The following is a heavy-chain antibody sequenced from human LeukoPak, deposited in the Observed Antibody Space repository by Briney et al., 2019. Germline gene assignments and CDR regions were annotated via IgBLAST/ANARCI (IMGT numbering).Heavy chain of an antibody. D-gene: IGHD3-10*01. CDR1: GYTFTSYG. Sequence: ASVKVSCKASGYTFTSYGISWVRQAPGQGLEWMGWISAYNGNTNYAQKLQGRVTMTTDTSTSTAYMELRSLRSDDTAVYYCALGARFGELFNNWFDPGGQGTLVTVSS. V-gene: IGHV1-18*01. J-gene: IGHJ5*02. CDR3: ALGARFGELFNNWFDP. CDR2: ISAYNGNT.